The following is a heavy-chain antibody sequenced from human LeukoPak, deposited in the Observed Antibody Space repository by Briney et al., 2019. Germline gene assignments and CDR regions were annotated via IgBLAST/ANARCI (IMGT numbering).Heavy chain of an antibody. V-gene: IGHV3-66*01. J-gene: IGHJ4*02. CDR2: ISSGDST. Sequence: PGGSLRLSCAASGFTVSSNYMSWVRQAPGQGLEGVSIISSGDSTYYADSVKSRFTISRDNSKNTLYLQMNSLRAEDTAVYYCASGGGNIVWCWGQGTLVTVSS. CDR3: ASGGGNIVWC. CDR1: GFTVSSNY. D-gene: IGHD5/OR15-5a*01.